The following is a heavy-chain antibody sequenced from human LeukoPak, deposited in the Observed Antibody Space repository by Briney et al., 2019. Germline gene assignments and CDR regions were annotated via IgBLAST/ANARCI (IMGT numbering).Heavy chain of an antibody. V-gene: IGHV3-33*01. CDR1: GFTFSNYG. CDR3: ASLGSSWYIIN. J-gene: IGHJ4*02. D-gene: IGHD6-13*01. CDR2: IWYDGSNK. Sequence: GGSLRLSCAASGFTFSNYGMHWVRQAPGKGLEWVAIIWYDGSNKYYADSVKGRFTISRDNSKNTLYLQMSSLRAEDTAVYYCASLGSSWYIINWGQGTLVTVSS.